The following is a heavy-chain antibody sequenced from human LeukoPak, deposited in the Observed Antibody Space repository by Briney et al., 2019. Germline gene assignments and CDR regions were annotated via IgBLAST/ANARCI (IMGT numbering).Heavy chain of an antibody. CDR1: GFTFSSYG. Sequence: PGGSLRLSCAASGFTFSSYGMHWVRQAPGKGLEWVAFIRYDGSNKYYADSVKGRFTISRDNSKNTLYLQMNSLRAEDTAVYYCAEDADTMIGYAFDIWGQGTMVTVSS. CDR2: IRYDGSNK. J-gene: IGHJ3*02. D-gene: IGHD3-22*01. CDR3: AEDADTMIGYAFDI. V-gene: IGHV3-30*02.